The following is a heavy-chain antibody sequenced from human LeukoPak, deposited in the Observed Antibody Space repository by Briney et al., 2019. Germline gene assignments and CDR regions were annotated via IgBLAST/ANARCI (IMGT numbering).Heavy chain of an antibody. V-gene: IGHV3-7*01. Sequence: GSLRLSCATSGFTFSSYWMSWVRQAPGKGLEWVAHIKQDESEKYYVDSVKGRFTISRDNAKSSLYLQMNSLRAEDTAVYYCARDDRPSANSRDWLNPWGQGTLVTVSS. J-gene: IGHJ5*02. CDR1: GFTFSSYW. CDR2: IKQDESEK. CDR3: ARDDRPSANSRDWLNP. D-gene: IGHD4/OR15-4a*01.